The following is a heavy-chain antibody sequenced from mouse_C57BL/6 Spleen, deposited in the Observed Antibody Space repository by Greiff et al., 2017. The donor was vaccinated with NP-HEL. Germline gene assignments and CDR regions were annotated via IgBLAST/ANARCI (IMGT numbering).Heavy chain of an antibody. Sequence: QVQLKQSGAELVRPGTSVKMSCKASGYTFTNYWIGWAKQRPGHGLEWIGDIYPGGGYTNYNEKFKGKATLTADKSSSTAYMQFSSLTSEDSAIYYCARSWAAQATSYAMDYWGQGTSVTVSS. CDR2: IYPGGGYT. V-gene: IGHV1-63*01. J-gene: IGHJ4*01. D-gene: IGHD3-2*02. CDR1: GYTFTNYW. CDR3: ARSWAAQATSYAMDY.